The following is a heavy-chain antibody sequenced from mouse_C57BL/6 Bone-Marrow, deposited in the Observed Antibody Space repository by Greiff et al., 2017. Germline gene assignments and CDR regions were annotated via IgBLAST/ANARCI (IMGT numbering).Heavy chain of an antibody. D-gene: IGHD1-1*01. CDR1: GYTFTSYW. V-gene: IGHV1-50*01. J-gene: IGHJ2*01. CDR3: ASYGSSHFDY. CDR2: IDPSDSYT. Sequence: VQLQQPGAELVKPGASVKLSCKASGYTFTSYWMQWVKQRPGQGLEWIGEIDPSDSYTNYNQKFKGKATLTVDTSSSTAYMQLSSLTSEDSAVYYCASYGSSHFDYWGQGTTLTVSS.